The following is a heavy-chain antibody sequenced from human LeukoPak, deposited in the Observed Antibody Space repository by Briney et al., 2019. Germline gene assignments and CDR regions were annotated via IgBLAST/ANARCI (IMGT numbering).Heavy chain of an antibody. CDR2: INPNNGGT. V-gene: IGHV1-2*02. CDR1: GYTVTDYY. Sequence: GASVKVSCKASGYTVTDYYIHWVRQAPGQGLQWMGWINPNNGGTNYAQKFQGRVAMTRDTSISTAYMELSRLRSDDTAVYYCARDNYGSGSYYKYWGQGTLVIVSS. J-gene: IGHJ4*02. CDR3: ARDNYGSGSYYKY. D-gene: IGHD3-10*01.